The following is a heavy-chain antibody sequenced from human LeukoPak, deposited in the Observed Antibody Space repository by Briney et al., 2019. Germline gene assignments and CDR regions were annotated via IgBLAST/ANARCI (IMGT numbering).Heavy chain of an antibody. CDR1: GASISSGDYS. D-gene: IGHD1-1*01. J-gene: IGHJ5*02. V-gene: IGHV4-30-2*01. Sequence: PSETLSLTCAVSGASISSGDYSWSWIRQPPGMALEWIGYIYHGGSAYYNPSLNSRVTISIDTSKNHFSLKLSSVTAADTAVYFFARRSTGNYNWFDPWGRGSLVSVSS. CDR3: ARRSTGNYNWFDP. CDR2: IYHGGSA.